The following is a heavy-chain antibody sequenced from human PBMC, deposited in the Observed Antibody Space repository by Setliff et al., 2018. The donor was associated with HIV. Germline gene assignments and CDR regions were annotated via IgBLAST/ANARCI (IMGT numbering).Heavy chain of an antibody. CDR1: GGSINSYY. CDR2: VYTSGST. J-gene: IGHJ5*02. V-gene: IGHV4-4*07. Sequence: SETLSLTCIVSGGSINSYYWSWIRQPAGKGLEWIGRVYTSGSTNYNPSLKSRVTISVDTSKNQFSLKLSSVTAADTAIYYCARVIMAVAGTPYHFWFDPWGQGTLVTVSS. D-gene: IGHD6-19*01. CDR3: ARVIMAVAGTPYHFWFDP.